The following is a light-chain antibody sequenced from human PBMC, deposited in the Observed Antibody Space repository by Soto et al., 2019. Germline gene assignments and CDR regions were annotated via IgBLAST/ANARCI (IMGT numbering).Light chain of an antibody. CDR2: GAS. Sequence: EIVLTQSPGTLSLSPGERATLSCRASQSVSRSYLAWYQQKPGQAPRLLIYGASCRATGIPDRFSGSGSGTDVPLAISRLEPEDYAVNYCQQYGSSGRYTFGQGTKREIK. V-gene: IGKV3-20*01. J-gene: IGKJ2*01. CDR1: QSVSRSY. CDR3: QQYGSSGRYT.